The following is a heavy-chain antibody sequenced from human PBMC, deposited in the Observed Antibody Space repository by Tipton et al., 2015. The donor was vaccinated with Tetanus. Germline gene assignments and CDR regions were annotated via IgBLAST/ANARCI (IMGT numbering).Heavy chain of an antibody. CDR3: AREVCVSAVDY. CDR1: GYTFTSYG. Sequence: QSGAEVKKPGASVKVSCKASGYTFTSYGISWVRLAPGQGLEWMGWINPNSGDTNYAQKFQGRVTVTTDTSTTTAYMELRSLRSDDTALYYCAREVCVSAVDYWGQGTLVTVSS. V-gene: IGHV1-18*01. J-gene: IGHJ4*02. D-gene: IGHD5/OR15-5a*01. CDR2: INPNSGDT.